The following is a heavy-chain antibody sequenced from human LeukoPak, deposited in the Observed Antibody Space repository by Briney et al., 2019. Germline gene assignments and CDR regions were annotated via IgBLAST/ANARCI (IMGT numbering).Heavy chain of an antibody. D-gene: IGHD5-18*01. V-gene: IGHV4-34*01. CDR3: ARGRSITYSYGQKTRYYMDV. CDR1: SGSISGYY. J-gene: IGHJ6*03. Sequence: SKILSSTSAVQSGSISGYYRSSISQPPWKRLKPTGVINHSRSTNYNPSLKSRVTISVDTSKNQFSLKLSSVTAADTAVYYCARGRSITYSYGQKTRYYMDVWGKGTTVTVSS. CDR2: INHSRST.